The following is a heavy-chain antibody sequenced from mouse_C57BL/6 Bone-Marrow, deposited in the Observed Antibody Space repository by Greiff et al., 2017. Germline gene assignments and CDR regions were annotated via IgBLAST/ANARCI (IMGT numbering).Heavy chain of an antibody. CDR3: ARRVANWSYYFDY. J-gene: IGHJ2*01. Sequence: QVHVKQSGAELVKPGASVKLSCKASGYTFTSYWMHWVKQRPGQGLEWIGYINPSSGYTKYNQKFKDKATLTADQSSSTAYMQLSSLTYEDSAVYYCARRVANWSYYFDYWGQGTTLTVSS. CDR2: INPSSGYT. D-gene: IGHD1-1*02. V-gene: IGHV1-7*01. CDR1: GYTFTSYW.